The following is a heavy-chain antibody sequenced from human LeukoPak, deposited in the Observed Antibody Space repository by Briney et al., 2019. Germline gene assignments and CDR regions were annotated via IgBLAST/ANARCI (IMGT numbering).Heavy chain of an antibody. CDR3: AKPGAGAYDLVAFDI. D-gene: IGHD3-16*01. J-gene: IGHJ3*02. CDR2: IYSGGST. Sequence: GGSLRLSCAASGFTVSSNYMSWVRQAPGKGLEWVSVIYSGGSTYYADSVKGRFTISRDNSKNTLYLQMNSLRVEDTAVYYCAKPGAGAYDLVAFDIWGQGTMVTVSS. V-gene: IGHV3-53*01. CDR1: GFTVSSNY.